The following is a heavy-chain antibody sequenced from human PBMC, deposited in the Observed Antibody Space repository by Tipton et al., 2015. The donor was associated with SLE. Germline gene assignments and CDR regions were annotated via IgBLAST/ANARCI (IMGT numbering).Heavy chain of an antibody. J-gene: IGHJ5*02. Sequence: SLRLSCAASGFTFSSYAMTWVRQAPGKGLTWVSMIYSGGATHYADSVKGRFTISKDNSKNTLYLQMNSLRADDTAVYYCARGGISSGWSNWFDPWGKGTRVTVSS. V-gene: IGHV3-66*01. CDR1: GFTFSSYA. CDR2: IYSGGAT. D-gene: IGHD6-19*01. CDR3: ARGGISSGWSNWFDP.